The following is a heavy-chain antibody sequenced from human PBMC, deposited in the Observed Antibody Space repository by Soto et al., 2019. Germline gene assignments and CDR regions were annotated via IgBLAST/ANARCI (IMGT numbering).Heavy chain of an antibody. Sequence: TSETLSLTCSVSGASVSSYYWSWVRQPPGKGLEWIGYIYYIGAYNYNPSLKSRVTISVDPSKNQFSLKLTSVTAADTAVYYCARTPETRDWLDPWGQGTLVTVSS. CDR3: ARTPETRDWLDP. CDR1: GASVSSYY. D-gene: IGHD1-7*01. V-gene: IGHV4-59*02. J-gene: IGHJ5*02. CDR2: IYYIGAY.